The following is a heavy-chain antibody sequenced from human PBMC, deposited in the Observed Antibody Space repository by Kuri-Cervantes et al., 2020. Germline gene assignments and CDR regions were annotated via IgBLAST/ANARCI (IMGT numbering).Heavy chain of an antibody. CDR3: ARDGLLWYFDY. J-gene: IGHJ4*02. V-gene: IGHV3-33*01. D-gene: IGHD2-21*01. CDR2: IWYDGSNK. CDR1: GFTFSSYG. Sequence: GESLKTSCAASGFTFSSYGMHWVRQAPGKGLEWVAVIWYDGSNKYYADSVKGRFTISRDNAKSSLYLQMNRLRAEDTAVYYCARDGLLWYFDYWGQGTPVTVSS.